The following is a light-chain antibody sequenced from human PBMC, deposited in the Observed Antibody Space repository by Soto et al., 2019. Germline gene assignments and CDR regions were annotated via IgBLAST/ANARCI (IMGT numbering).Light chain of an antibody. Sequence: DIVLTQTPLSLPVTPGEPASISCRSSQSLLDNDDGNTYLDWFLQKPGQSPQLLIYTLSYRPSXVXDKXSGSGSGTDFTLNISRVGAEDVGVYYCMQRVHLPVTFGGGTTVEIK. CDR3: MQRVHLPVT. J-gene: IGKJ4*01. CDR2: TLS. V-gene: IGKV2-40*01. CDR1: QSLLDNDDGNTY.